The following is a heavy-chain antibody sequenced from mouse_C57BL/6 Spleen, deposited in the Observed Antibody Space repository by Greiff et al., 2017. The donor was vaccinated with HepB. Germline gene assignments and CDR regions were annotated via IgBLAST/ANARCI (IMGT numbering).Heavy chain of an antibody. CDR1: GYTFTDYY. Sequence: VQLQQSGAELVKPGASVKISCKASGYTFTDYYLNWVKQRPGQGLEWIGKIGPGSGSTYYYEKFKGKATLTADKSSSTAYMQLSSLTSEDSAVYVCARFGYYGSSLYYFDYGGQGTTHTV. CDR3: ARFGYYGSSLYYFDY. CDR2: IGPGSGST. J-gene: IGHJ2*01. V-gene: IGHV1-77*01. D-gene: IGHD1-1*01.